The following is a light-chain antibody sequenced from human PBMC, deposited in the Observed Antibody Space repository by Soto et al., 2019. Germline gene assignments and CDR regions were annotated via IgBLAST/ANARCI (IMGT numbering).Light chain of an antibody. CDR3: CSYAGSYAYV. V-gene: IGLV2-11*01. CDR2: DVS. Sequence: QSALTQPRSVSGSPGQSVTISCIGTSSDVGGYDYVSWYQQHPGKVPQLMIYDVSKRPSGVPDRFSGSKSGNTASLTISGLQAEDEADYYCCSYAGSYAYVFGPGTKLTVL. J-gene: IGLJ1*01. CDR1: SSDVGGYDY.